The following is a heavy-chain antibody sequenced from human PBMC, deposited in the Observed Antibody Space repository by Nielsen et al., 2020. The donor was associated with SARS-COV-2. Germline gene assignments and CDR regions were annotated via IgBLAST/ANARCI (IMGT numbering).Heavy chain of an antibody. J-gene: IGHJ4*02. CDR1: GFTFSSYS. Sequence: GESLKISCAASGFTFSSYSMNWVRQAPGKGLEWVSSISSSSSYIYYADSVKGRFTISRDNAKNSLYLQMNSLRAEDTAVYYCARDLRVAGRPLWGQGTLVTVSS. D-gene: IGHD6-19*01. CDR3: ARDLRVAGRPL. V-gene: IGHV3-21*01. CDR2: ISSSSSYI.